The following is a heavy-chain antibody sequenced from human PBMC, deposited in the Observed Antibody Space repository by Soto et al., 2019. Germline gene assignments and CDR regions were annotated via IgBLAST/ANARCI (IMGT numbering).Heavy chain of an antibody. V-gene: IGHV3-74*01. J-gene: IGHJ6*03. D-gene: IGHD6-13*01. Sequence: GGSLRLSCAASGFTFSSYWMHWVRQAPGKGLVWVSRINSDGSSTSYADSVKGRFTISRDNAKNTLYLQMNSLRAEDTAVYYCARGGIAAAGWTNYYYYYMDVWGKGTTVTVSS. CDR1: GFTFSSYW. CDR2: INSDGSST. CDR3: ARGGIAAAGWTNYYYYYMDV.